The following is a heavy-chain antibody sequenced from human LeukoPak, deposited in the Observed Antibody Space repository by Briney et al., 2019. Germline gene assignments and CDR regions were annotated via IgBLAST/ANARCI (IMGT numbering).Heavy chain of an antibody. CDR1: GFTFSDAW. D-gene: IGHD2-15*01. CDR2: IKSKIDGGTI. J-gene: IGHJ4*02. CDR3: TSRRQDGW. Sequence: PGGSLRLSCVGSGFTFSDAWMTWVRQAPGKGLEWVGRIKSKIDGGTIDYAEPVKGRFTISRDDSGNTLYLQMSSLKTEDTAVYYCTSRRQDGWWGQGTLVTVS. V-gene: IGHV3-15*01.